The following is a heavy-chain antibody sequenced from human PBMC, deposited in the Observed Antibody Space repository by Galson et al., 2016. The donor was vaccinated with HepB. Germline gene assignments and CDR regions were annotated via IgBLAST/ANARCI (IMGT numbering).Heavy chain of an antibody. CDR2: IDHRGTT. Sequence: LEWIGEIDHRGTTNYNPSLRSRVTISADKSKNQFSLKLTSVTAADTAVYYCARILVGCTGTSCFFDPWGQGTLVTVSS. CDR3: ARILVGCTGTSCFFDP. D-gene: IGHD2-2*01. V-gene: IGHV4-4*02. J-gene: IGHJ5*02.